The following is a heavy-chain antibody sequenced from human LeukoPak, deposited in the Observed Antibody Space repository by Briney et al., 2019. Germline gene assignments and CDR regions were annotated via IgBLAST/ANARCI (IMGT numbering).Heavy chain of an antibody. J-gene: IGHJ6*02. V-gene: IGHV1-18*01. Sequence: ASVKVSCKASGYTFTSYGISWVRQAPGQGLEWMGWISAYNGNTNYAQKLQGRVTMTTDTSTSTAYMELRSLRSDDTAAYYCARDSPTSSPYYYDSRPYYYGMDVWGQGTTVTVSS. CDR2: ISAYNGNT. CDR3: ARDSPTSSPYYYDSRPYYYGMDV. CDR1: GYTFTSYG. D-gene: IGHD3-22*01.